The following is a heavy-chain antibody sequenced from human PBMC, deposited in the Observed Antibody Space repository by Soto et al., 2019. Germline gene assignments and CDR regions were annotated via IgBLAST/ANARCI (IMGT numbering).Heavy chain of an antibody. CDR1: GFTFSSYS. Sequence: GGSLRLSCAASGFTFSSYSMNWVRQAPGKGLEWVSSISSSSSYIYYADSVKGRFTISRDNAKNSLNLQMNSLRAEDTAVYYCARDPEGGYYRYYYYYYMDVWGKGTTVTVSS. CDR3: ARDPEGGYYRYYYYYYMDV. J-gene: IGHJ6*03. V-gene: IGHV3-21*01. CDR2: ISSSSSYI. D-gene: IGHD3-3*01.